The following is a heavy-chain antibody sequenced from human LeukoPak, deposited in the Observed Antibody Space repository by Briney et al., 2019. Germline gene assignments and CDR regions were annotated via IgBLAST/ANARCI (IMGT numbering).Heavy chain of an antibody. CDR3: AKSHYSGSYYLPDY. J-gene: IGHJ4*02. Sequence: HPGGSLRLSCAASGFTFDDYAMHWVRQAPGKGLEWVSGISWNSGSIGYADSVKGRFTISRDNAKNSLYLQMNSLRAEDTALYYCAKSHYSGSYYLPDYWGQGTLVTVSS. V-gene: IGHV3-9*01. D-gene: IGHD1-26*01. CDR2: ISWNSGSI. CDR1: GFTFDDYA.